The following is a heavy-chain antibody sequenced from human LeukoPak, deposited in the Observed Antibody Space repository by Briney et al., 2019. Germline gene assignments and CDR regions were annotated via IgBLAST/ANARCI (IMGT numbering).Heavy chain of an antibody. J-gene: IGHJ6*03. CDR3: ARALGVATITGYYYYMDV. Sequence: SETLSLTCAVSGYSISSGYYWGWIRQPPGKGLEWIGSIYHSGSTYYNPSLKSRVTISVGTSKNQFSLKLSSVTAADTAVYYCARALGVATITGYYYYMDVWGKGTTVTVSS. V-gene: IGHV4-38-2*01. CDR1: GYSISSGYY. CDR2: IYHSGST. D-gene: IGHD5-12*01.